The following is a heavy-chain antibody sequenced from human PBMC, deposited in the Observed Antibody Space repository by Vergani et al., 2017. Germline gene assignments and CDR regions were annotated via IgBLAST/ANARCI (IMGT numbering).Heavy chain of an antibody. Sequence: QVQLVESGGGVVQPGRSLRLSCAASGFTFRSYGLHWVRQAPGKGLEWVAVIWCDGSNKYYADSVKGRFTIPRDNSKNTLYLQMNSLRAEDTAVYYCARDRGGIWCGELPTPPKGPFDYWGQGTLVTVSS. V-gene: IGHV3-33*01. CDR3: ARDRGGIWCGELPTPPKGPFDY. CDR2: IWCDGSNK. J-gene: IGHJ4*02. CDR1: GFTFRSYG. D-gene: IGHD3-10*01.